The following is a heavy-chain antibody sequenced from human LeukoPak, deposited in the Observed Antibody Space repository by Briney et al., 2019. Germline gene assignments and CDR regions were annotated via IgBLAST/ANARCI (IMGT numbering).Heavy chain of an antibody. J-gene: IGHJ4*02. CDR3: AREWFSGSYFDY. V-gene: IGHV4-59*12. CDR2: FFYSVTT. CDR1: SGSISSYY. D-gene: IGHD1-26*01. Sequence: SETLSLTCTVSSGSISSYYWNWIRQPPGKGLEWIGYFFYSVTTKYNPSLKSRVTISLDTSKNQFSLILTSVTAADTAVYYCAREWFSGSYFDYWGQGTLVTVSS.